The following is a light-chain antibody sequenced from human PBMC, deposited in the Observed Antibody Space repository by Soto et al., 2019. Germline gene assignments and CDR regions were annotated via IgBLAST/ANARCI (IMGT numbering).Light chain of an antibody. CDR3: SSFTRSVTYV. CDR1: SSDVGGYDS. CDR2: EVS. Sequence: QSALTQPASVSGSPGQSITISCTGTSSDVGGYDSVSWYQQHAGKVPKLVIYEVSNRPSGVSNRFSGSKSGDTASLTISGLQAEDEADYYCSSFTRSVTYVFGTGTKVTVL. J-gene: IGLJ1*01. V-gene: IGLV2-14*01.